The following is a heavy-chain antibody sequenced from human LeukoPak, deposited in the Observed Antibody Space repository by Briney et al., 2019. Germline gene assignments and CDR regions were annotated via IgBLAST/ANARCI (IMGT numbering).Heavy chain of an antibody. CDR3: ARAGDGEIFDY. V-gene: IGHV4-34*01. CDR2: INHSGST. CDR1: GGSFSGYY. J-gene: IGHJ4*02. D-gene: IGHD4-17*01. Sequence: SETLSLTCAVYGGSFSGYYWSWIRQPPGKGLEWSGEINHSGSTNYNPSLKSRVTISVDTSKNQFSLKLSSVTAADTAVYYCARAGDGEIFDYWGQGTLVTVSS.